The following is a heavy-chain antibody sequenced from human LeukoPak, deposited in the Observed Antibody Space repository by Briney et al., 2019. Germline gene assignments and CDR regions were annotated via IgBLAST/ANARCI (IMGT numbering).Heavy chain of an antibody. CDR3: ARSFYDFWSGYSGRAYYMDV. J-gene: IGHJ6*03. CDR1: GYTFTGYY. V-gene: IGHV1-2*02. CDR2: INPNSGGT. Sequence: GASVKVSCKASGYTFTGYYMHWVRQAPGQGLEWMGWINPNSGGTNYAQKFQGRVTMTTDTSTSTAYMELRSLRSDDTAGYYCARSFYDFWSGYSGRAYYMDVWGEGTTLTVSS. D-gene: IGHD3-3*01.